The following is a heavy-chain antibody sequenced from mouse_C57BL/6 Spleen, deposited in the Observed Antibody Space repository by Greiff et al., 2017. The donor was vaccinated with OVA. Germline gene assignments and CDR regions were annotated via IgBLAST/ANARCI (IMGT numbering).Heavy chain of an antibody. CDR2: IWSGGST. Sequence: QVQLQQSGPGLVQPSQSLSITCTVSGFSLTSYGVHWVRQSPGKGLEWLGVIWSGGSTDYNAAFIYRLSISKENSKSQVFFKMNSLQADDTAIYYCARNSPAYYSNWYFDVWGTGTTVTVSS. CDR3: ARNSPAYYSNWYFDV. CDR1: GFSLTSYG. D-gene: IGHD2-5*01. V-gene: IGHV2-2*01. J-gene: IGHJ1*03.